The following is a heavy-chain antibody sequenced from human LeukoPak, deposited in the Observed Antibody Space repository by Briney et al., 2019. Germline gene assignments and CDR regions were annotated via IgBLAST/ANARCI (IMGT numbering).Heavy chain of an antibody. Sequence: GGSLRLSCAASGFTVSSKYMSWVRQAPGKGLEWVSVIYSGGSTYYADSVKGRFTISRDNSKNTLYLQMNSLRAEDTAVYYCARRPPYCSAPTCRMDYYYYMDVWGKGTTVTVSS. D-gene: IGHD2-15*01. CDR3: ARRPPYCSAPTCRMDYYYYMDV. V-gene: IGHV3-53*01. J-gene: IGHJ6*03. CDR2: IYSGGST. CDR1: GFTVSSKY.